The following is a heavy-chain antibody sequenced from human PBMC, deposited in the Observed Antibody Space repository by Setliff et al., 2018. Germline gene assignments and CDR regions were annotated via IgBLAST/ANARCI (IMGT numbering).Heavy chain of an antibody. CDR3: AREVTGSSSWFQGYFDY. CDR2: INHGGST. V-gene: IGHV4-34*01. D-gene: IGHD6-13*01. Sequence: SETLSLTCAVYGGSFSGYYWSWIRQPPGKGLEWIGEINHGGSTNYNPSLKSRVTISVDTSKNQFSLKLSSVTAADTAVYYCAREVTGSSSWFQGYFDYWGQGTLVTVSS. CDR1: GGSFSGYY. J-gene: IGHJ4*02.